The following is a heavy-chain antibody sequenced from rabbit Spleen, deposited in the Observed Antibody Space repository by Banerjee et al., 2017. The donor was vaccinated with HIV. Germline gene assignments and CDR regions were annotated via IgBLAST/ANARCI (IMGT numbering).Heavy chain of an antibody. D-gene: IGHD2-1*01. V-gene: IGHV1S40*01. CDR2: IYAGSSGVT. Sequence: VESGGDLVKPGASLTLTCTASGFSFSRSYHMCWVRQAPGKGLEWIACIYAGSSGVTYYASWAKGRFTISKASSTTVTLQMTSMTAADTATYFCARYADYGGDVYYDLWGPGTLVTVS. J-gene: IGHJ4*01. CDR1: GFSFSRSYH. CDR3: ARYADYGGDVYYDL.